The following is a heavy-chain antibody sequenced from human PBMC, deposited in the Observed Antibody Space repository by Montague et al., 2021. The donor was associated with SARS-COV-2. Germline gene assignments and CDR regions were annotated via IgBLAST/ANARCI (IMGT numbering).Heavy chain of an antibody. D-gene: IGHD3-10*01. V-gene: IGHV4-34*12. CDR1: GGSINNYC. CDR2: VIHSGTT. Sequence: SETLSLTCSVSGGSINNYCWGWVLQSPGKGLEWIGEVIHSGTTNYNPSLKGRVTISIDSSNDRFSLRLTSLTAADTGVYYCASGEFFYYGSGNYYRSALDDWGQGTTVTVSS. CDR3: ASGEFFYYGSGNYYRSALDD. J-gene: IGHJ6*02.